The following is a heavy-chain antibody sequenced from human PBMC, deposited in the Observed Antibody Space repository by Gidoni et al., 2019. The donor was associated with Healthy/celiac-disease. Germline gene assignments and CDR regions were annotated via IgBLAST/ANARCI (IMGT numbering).Heavy chain of an antibody. Sequence: EVQLVESGGGLVQPGGSLRLSCAASGFTFSSYEMNWVRQAPGKVLEWVSYISSSGSTIYYADSVKGRFTISRDNAKNSLYLQMNSLRAEDTAVYYCASIYDTHTADFDYWGQGTLVTVSS. CDR2: ISSSGSTI. D-gene: IGHD3-9*01. CDR3: ASIYDTHTADFDY. V-gene: IGHV3-48*03. CDR1: GFTFSSYE. J-gene: IGHJ4*02.